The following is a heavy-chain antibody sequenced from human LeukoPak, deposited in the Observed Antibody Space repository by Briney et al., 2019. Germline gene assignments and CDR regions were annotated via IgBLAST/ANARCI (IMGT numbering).Heavy chain of an antibody. J-gene: IGHJ4*02. V-gene: IGHV3-23*01. Sequence: GGALRLSCAASGFTFNNYAMNWVRQAPGKGLEWVSVISGSGGSTYYADSVKGRFTISRDNSKNTLYLQMNSLRAEDTAVYYCAKVGDSSGYYYFFDYWGQGTLVTVSS. CDR1: GFTFNNYA. CDR2: ISGSGGST. CDR3: AKVGDSSGYYYFFDY. D-gene: IGHD3-22*01.